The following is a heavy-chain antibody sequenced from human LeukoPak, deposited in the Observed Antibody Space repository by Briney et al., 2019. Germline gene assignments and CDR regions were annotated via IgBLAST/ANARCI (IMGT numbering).Heavy chain of an antibody. CDR1: VGSFSSSNW. V-gene: IGHV4-4*02. J-gene: IGHJ4*02. D-gene: IGHD6-13*01. CDR3: AKMYRSSWYGFNDY. CDR2: IYHSGST. Sequence: KASETLSLTCTLSVGSFSSSNWWSSARQRPGKGLEWIGEIYHSGSTNYNPSLKSRDTISVDKSKNQFSLKQSSVTHADTAVYYCAKMYRSSWYGFNDYWGQGTLVIVSS.